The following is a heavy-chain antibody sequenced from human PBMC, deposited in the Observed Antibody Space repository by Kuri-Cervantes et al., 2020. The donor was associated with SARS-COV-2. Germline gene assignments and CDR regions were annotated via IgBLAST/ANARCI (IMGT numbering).Heavy chain of an antibody. CDR3: ARRVGYYFDY. Sequence: KVSCKGSGYSFTSYWISWVRQMPGKGLEWMGRIDPSDSYTNYSPSFQGHVTISADKSISTAYLQWSSLKASDTAMYYCARRVGYYFDYWGQETLVTVSS. V-gene: IGHV5-10-1*01. CDR1: GYSFTSYW. J-gene: IGHJ4*02. D-gene: IGHD2-15*01. CDR2: IDPSDSYT.